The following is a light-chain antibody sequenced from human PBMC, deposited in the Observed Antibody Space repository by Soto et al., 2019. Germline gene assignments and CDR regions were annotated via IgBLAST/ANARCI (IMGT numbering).Light chain of an antibody. CDR1: SSDVGGYNY. CDR2: EVS. V-gene: IGLV2-14*01. Sequence: QSALTQPASVSGSPGQSITISCTGTSSDVGGYNYVSWYQQHPGKAPKLMIYEVSNRPSGVSNRFSGSKSGNTASLTISGLQAEDEADYYCSSYTGSSTLGVFGTGTKVTVL. CDR3: SSYTGSSTLGV. J-gene: IGLJ1*01.